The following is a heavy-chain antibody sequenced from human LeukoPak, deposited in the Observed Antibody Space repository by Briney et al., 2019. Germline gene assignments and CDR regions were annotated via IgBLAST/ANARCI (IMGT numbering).Heavy chain of an antibody. CDR2: IYHSGST. Sequence: SETLSLTCTVSGYSISSGYYWGWIRQPPGKGLEWIGSIYHSGSTYYNPSLKSRVTISVDRSKNQFSLKLSSVTAADTAVYYCARWTTVTGYGMDVWGQGTTVTVSS. V-gene: IGHV4-38-2*02. J-gene: IGHJ6*02. CDR1: GYSISSGYY. CDR3: ARWTTVTGYGMDV. D-gene: IGHD4-17*01.